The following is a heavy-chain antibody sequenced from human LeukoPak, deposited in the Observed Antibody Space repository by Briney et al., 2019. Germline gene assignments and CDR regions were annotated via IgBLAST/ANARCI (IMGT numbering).Heavy chain of an antibody. CDR3: ARDRIVNSNYKGWFDP. Sequence: PSETLSLTCAVYGGSFSGYYWSWIRQPAGKGLEWIGRIYTSGSTNYNPSLKSRVTISVDKSKNQFSLKLSSVTAADTAVYYCARDRIVNSNYKGWFDPWGQGTLVTVSS. CDR1: GGSFSGYY. J-gene: IGHJ5*02. D-gene: IGHD4-11*01. V-gene: IGHV4-4*07. CDR2: IYTSGST.